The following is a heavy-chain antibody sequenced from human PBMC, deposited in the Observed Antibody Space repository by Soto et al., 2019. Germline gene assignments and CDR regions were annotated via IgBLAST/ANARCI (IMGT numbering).Heavy chain of an antibody. Sequence: QVQLVESGGGVVQPGRSLRLSCAAAGFTFSDYAMHWVRQAPVKGLEWVSGVAYDGRSKYYADSVNGRFTSSRDNSRTTVYLIRNSLREEDTTMYYCARDDILVIPGGAHNYCMEVWGHGTTGTVSS. CDR2: VAYDGRSK. CDR3: ARDDILVIPGGAHNYCMEV. J-gene: IGHJ6*02. CDR1: GFTFSDYA. D-gene: IGHD2-15*01. V-gene: IGHV3-30*04.